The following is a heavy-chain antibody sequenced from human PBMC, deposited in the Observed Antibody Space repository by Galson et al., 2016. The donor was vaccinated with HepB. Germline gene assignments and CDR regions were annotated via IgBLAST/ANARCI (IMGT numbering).Heavy chain of an antibody. CDR2: ITGSGTST. Sequence: SLRLSCAASGFTFSSYAMSFVRQAPGKGLEWVSAITGSGTSTYYADSVKGRLTISRDNSKNTLYLQMNSLRAEDTAVYYCEKAYSSGWYFFDYWGQGTLVTVSS. CDR3: EKAYSSGWYFFDY. V-gene: IGHV3-23*01. D-gene: IGHD6-19*01. J-gene: IGHJ4*02. CDR1: GFTFSSYA.